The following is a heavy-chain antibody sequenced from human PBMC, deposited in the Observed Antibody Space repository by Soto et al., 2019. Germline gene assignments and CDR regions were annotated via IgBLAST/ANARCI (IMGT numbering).Heavy chain of an antibody. V-gene: IGHV3-23*01. J-gene: IGHJ4*02. CDR3: AKLPDSYGYYFDY. CDR1: GFTFSSYA. D-gene: IGHD5-18*01. Sequence: GGSLRLSCAASGFTFSSYAMSWVRQAPGKGLEWVSAISGSGGSTYYADSVKGRFTISRDNSKNTLYLQMNSLRAEDTAVYYWAKLPDSYGYYFDYWGQGTLVTVSS. CDR2: ISGSGGST.